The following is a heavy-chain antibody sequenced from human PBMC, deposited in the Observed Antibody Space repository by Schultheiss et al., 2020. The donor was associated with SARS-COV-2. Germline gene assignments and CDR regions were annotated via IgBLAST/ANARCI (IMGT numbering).Heavy chain of an antibody. CDR1: GFTFSSYS. J-gene: IGHJ1*01. CDR2: ISSSSSYI. D-gene: IGHD2-2*01. Sequence: GGSLRLSCAASGFTFSSYSMNWVRQAPGKGLEWVSSISSSSSYIYYADSVKGRFTISRDNAKNSLYLQMNSLRAEDTAVYYCASREGYCSSTSCKKEGYFQHWGQGTLVTVSS. CDR3: ASREGYCSSTSCKKEGYFQH. V-gene: IGHV3-21*01.